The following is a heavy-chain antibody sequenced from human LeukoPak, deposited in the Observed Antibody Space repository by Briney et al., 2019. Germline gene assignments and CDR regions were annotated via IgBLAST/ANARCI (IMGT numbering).Heavy chain of an antibody. CDR3: ARGGVEVVITGPHFDY. CDR1: GIIFSSYA. D-gene: IGHD3-22*01. CDR2: ISGSGGNT. V-gene: IGHV3-23*01. Sequence: PGGPLRLSCAVSGIIFSSYAMSWVRQAPGKRLEWVSGISGSGGNTYYADSVKGRFTISRDNSKNMLYLQMNSLRAEDTAVYYCARGGVEVVITGPHFDYWGQGTLVTVSS. J-gene: IGHJ4*02.